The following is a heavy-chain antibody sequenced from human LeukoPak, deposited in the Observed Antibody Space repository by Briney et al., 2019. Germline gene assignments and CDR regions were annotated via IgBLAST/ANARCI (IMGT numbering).Heavy chain of an antibody. CDR2: IIPILGIA. CDR1: GGTFSSYA. V-gene: IGHV1-69*04. J-gene: IGHJ3*02. Sequence: ASVKVSCKASGGTFSSYAISWVRQAPGQGPEWMGRIIPILGIANYAQKFQGRVTITADKSTSTAYMELSSLRSEDTAVYYCAREHTVTPGGAFDIWGQGTMVTVSS. D-gene: IGHD4-17*01. CDR3: AREHTVTPGGAFDI.